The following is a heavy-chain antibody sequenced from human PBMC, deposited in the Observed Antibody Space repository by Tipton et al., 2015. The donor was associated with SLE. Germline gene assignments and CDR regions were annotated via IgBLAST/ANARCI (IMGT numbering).Heavy chain of an antibody. D-gene: IGHD3-3*01. V-gene: IGHV4-39*07. CDR1: GGSISSSSYY. J-gene: IGHJ5*02. CDR2: IYYSGST. CDR3: ARGGRFSYWFDP. Sequence: TLSLTCTVSGGSISSSSYYWGWIRQPPGKGLEWIGSIYYSGSTYYNPSLKSRVTIPVDTSKNQFSLKLSSVTAADTAVYYCARGGRFSYWFDPWGQGTLVTVSS.